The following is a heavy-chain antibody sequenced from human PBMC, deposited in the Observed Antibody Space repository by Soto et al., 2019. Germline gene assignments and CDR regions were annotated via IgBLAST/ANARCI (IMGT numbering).Heavy chain of an antibody. J-gene: IGHJ4*02. CDR1: GGSISSYY. V-gene: IGHV4-59*08. CDR3: ARRYGYSFGY. Sequence: SETLSLTCTVSGGSISSYYWSWIRQPPGKGLEWIGYIYYSGSTNYNPSLKSRATISVDTSKNQFSLKLSSVTAADTAVYYCARRYGYSFGYWGQGTLVTVSS. CDR2: IYYSGST. D-gene: IGHD1-1*01.